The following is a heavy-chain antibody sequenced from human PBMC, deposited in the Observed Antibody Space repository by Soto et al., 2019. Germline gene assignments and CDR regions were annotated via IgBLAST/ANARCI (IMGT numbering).Heavy chain of an antibody. Sequence: QVQLQESGPGLVKPSGTLSLTCTVSGASISSTSSGDWWSWVRQPPGKGLEWIGEIHHSGSTNYNPSRTMRVTMSVDKSKNQFSLRLSSVTAADTAVYYCAKMVGATLVDYWGQGTLVTVSS. V-gene: IGHV4-4*02. CDR1: GASISSTSSGDW. CDR2: IHHSGST. CDR3: AKMVGATLVDY. J-gene: IGHJ4*02. D-gene: IGHD1-26*01.